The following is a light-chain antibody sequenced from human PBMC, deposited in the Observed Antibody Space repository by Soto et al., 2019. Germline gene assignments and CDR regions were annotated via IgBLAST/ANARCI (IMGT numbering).Light chain of an antibody. Sequence: EIVMTQSPATLSVSPGERATLSCRASQSVSSKLAWYQQKPGQAPRLLIYGASTRATGIPARFSGSGSGTEFTLTISSLQSEDFAVYYCQQYNKWPPTFGQGTKVEIK. CDR1: QSVSSK. CDR3: QQYNKWPPT. CDR2: GAS. V-gene: IGKV3-15*01. J-gene: IGKJ1*01.